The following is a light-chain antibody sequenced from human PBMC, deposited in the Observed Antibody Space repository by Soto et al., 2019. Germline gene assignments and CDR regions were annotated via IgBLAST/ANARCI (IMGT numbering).Light chain of an antibody. CDR3: VQHNSYPWT. CDR1: QSVSSK. CDR2: GAS. J-gene: IGKJ1*01. V-gene: IGKV3-15*01. Sequence: EIVMTQSPATLSVSPGEGATLSCRASQSVSSKLAWYQQKPGQAPRLLIYGASTRATGIPARFSGSGSGTEFTLTISSLQPEDFATYYCVQHNSYPWTFGQGTKVEIK.